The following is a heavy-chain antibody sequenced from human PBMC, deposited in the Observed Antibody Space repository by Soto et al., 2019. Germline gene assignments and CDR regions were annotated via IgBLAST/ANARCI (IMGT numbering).Heavy chain of an antibody. V-gene: IGHV4-34*01. D-gene: IGHD6-6*01. J-gene: IGHJ4*02. CDR1: SGSLIGYY. CDR3: ARAPKVSGSSQTRPDF. CDR2: ISQSGNT. Sequence: PSETLSLTCSIYSGSLIGYYWSWIRQPPGKGLEWIGEISQSGNTNYSPSLKSRVSISIDTSKKQFSLNLASVSAADTAVYYCARAPKVSGSSQTRPDFWGQGTLVTVSS.